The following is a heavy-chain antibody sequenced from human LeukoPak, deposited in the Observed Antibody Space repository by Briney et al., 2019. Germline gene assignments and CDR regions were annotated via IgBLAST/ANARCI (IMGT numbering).Heavy chain of an antibody. Sequence: GASVKVSCKASVYKFNTYGISWVRQAPGQGLEWMGWISAYNGKTDYAQKFQGRVTMTTDTSTSTAYMELRSLRSDDTAVYYCARPDYGGNRGAFDIWGQGTMVTVSS. J-gene: IGHJ3*02. CDR3: ARPDYGGNRGAFDI. D-gene: IGHD4-23*01. V-gene: IGHV1-18*01. CDR2: ISAYNGKT. CDR1: VYKFNTYG.